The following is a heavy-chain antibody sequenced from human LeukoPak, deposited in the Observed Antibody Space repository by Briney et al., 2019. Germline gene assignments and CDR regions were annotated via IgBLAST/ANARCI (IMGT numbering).Heavy chain of an antibody. CDR1: GFTSSSYW. Sequence: GGPLSFSCAAPGFTSSSYWRHWVGKPPGEGLVWVSRINSDGSSTSYADSVKGRFTISRDNAKNTLYLQMNSLRAEDTAVYYCARGRIDYWGQGTLVTVSS. CDR3: ARGRIDY. CDR2: INSDGSST. V-gene: IGHV3-74*01. J-gene: IGHJ4*02.